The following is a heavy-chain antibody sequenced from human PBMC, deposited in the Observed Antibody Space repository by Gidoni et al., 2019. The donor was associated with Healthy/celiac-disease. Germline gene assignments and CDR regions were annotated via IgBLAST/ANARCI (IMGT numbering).Heavy chain of an antibody. V-gene: IGHV3-33*01. J-gene: IGHJ4*02. CDR1: GFTFSSYG. D-gene: IGHD6-19*01. Sequence: QVQLVESGGGVVQPGRSLRLSCAASGFTFSSYGMHWVRQAPGKGLEWVAVIWYDGSNKYYADSVKGRFTISRDNSKNTLYLQMNSLRAEDTAVYYCARDMGEGQWLVEGGFDYWGQGTLVTVSS. CDR3: ARDMGEGQWLVEGGFDY. CDR2: IWYDGSNK.